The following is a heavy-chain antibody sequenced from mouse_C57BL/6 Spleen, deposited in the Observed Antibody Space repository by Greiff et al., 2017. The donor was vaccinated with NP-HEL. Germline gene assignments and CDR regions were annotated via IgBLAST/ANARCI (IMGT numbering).Heavy chain of an antibody. CDR1: GFTFTDYY. Sequence: EVQVVESGGGLVQPGGSLSLSCAASGFTFTDYYMSWVRQPPGKALEWLGFIRNKANGYTTEYSASVKGRFTISRDNSQSILYLQMNALRAEDSATYYCARYNQYPGTWYFDVWGTGTTVTVSS. CDR2: IRNKANGYTT. CDR3: ARYNQYPGTWYFDV. J-gene: IGHJ1*03. V-gene: IGHV7-3*01. D-gene: IGHD4-1*01.